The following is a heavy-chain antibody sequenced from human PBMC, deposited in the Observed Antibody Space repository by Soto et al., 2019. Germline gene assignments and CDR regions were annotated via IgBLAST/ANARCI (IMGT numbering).Heavy chain of an antibody. V-gene: IGHV3-15*07. CDR3: STAGFSIGYFAFDI. Sequence: EVQLVESGGGLVKPGGSLRLSCAASGLTFSNAWMNWVRQAPGKGLEWVGRIKSKTDGGPIDYAEPGKGSLTISRDDSKTTLYMQMNSLKTEETAVSYCSTAGFSIGYFAFDIWGQGTMVTVSS. CDR2: IKSKTDGGPI. J-gene: IGHJ3*02. CDR1: GLTFSNAW. D-gene: IGHD3-22*01.